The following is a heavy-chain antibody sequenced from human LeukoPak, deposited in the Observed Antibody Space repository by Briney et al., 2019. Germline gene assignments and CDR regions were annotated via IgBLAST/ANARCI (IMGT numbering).Heavy chain of an antibody. Sequence: GGSLRLSCAASGFTFSSYSMNWVRQAPGKGLEWVSSISSSSSYIYYADSVKGRFTISRDNAKNSLYLQMNSLRVEDTAVYYCARDHDYKGRAFDIWGQGTMVTVSS. CDR3: ARDHDYKGRAFDI. D-gene: IGHD3-16*01. CDR1: GFTFSSYS. V-gene: IGHV3-21*01. CDR2: ISSSSSYI. J-gene: IGHJ3*02.